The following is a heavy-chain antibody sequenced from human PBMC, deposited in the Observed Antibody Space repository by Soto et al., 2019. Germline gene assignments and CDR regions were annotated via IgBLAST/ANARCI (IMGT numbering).Heavy chain of an antibody. V-gene: IGHV3-23*01. D-gene: IGHD5-12*01. J-gene: IGHJ4*02. CDR3: AKDFDGSVFYFDD. CDR2: ISGSGGST. Sequence: SLRLSCAASGFTFSSYAMSWVRQAPGKGLEWVSAISGSGGSTYYADSVKGRFTISRDNSKNTLYLQMNSLRAEDTAVYYCAKDFDGSVFYFDDWGQGTLVTVSS. CDR1: GFTFSSYA.